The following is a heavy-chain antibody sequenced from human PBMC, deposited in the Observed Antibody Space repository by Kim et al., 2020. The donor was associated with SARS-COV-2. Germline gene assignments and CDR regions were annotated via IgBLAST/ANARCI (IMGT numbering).Heavy chain of an antibody. Sequence: KGRFTISRDNSKNTLYLQMNSLRAEDTAVYYCARDLEDCSSTSCRFGIDYWGQGTLVTVSS. D-gene: IGHD2-2*01. CDR3: ARDLEDCSSTSCRFGIDY. J-gene: IGHJ4*02. V-gene: IGHV3-30*07.